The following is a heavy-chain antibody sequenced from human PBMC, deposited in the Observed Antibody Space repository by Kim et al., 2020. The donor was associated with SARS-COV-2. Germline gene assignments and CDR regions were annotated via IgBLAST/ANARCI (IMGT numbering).Heavy chain of an antibody. D-gene: IGHD3-22*01. J-gene: IGHJ4*01. CDR2: IYYSGST. Sequence: SETLSLTCTVSGGSISSSSYYWGWIRQPPGKGLECIGSIYYSGSTYYNPSLKSRVTISVDTSKNQFSLKLSSVTAADTAVYYCARQPTYYYDSSGYLYF. CDR3: ARQPTYYYDSSGYLYF. CDR1: GGSISSSSYY. V-gene: IGHV4-39*01.